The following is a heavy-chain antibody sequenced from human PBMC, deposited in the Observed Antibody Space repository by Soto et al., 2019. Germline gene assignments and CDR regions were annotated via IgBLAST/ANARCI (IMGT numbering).Heavy chain of an antibody. CDR2: INHSGST. CDR3: ARDLYTETPLFDY. J-gene: IGHJ4*02. D-gene: IGHD4-4*01. Sequence: SETLSLTCAVYGGSFSGYYWSWIRQPPGKGLEWIGEINHSGSTNYNPSLKSRVTISVDTSKNQFSLKLSSVTAADTAVYYCARDLYTETPLFDYWGQGTLVTVSS. CDR1: GGSFSGYY. V-gene: IGHV4-34*01.